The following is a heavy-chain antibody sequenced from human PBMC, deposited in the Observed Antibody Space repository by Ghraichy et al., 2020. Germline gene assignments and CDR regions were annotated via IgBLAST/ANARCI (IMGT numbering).Heavy chain of an antibody. Sequence: GGSLRLSCAASGFTFNTYAMNWVRQAPGKGLEWVSGISGSGGATYYADSVKGRFTISRDNSKNTLYLQMNSLRAQDTALYYCARPNNDILNANDYWGQGTLVTVSS. J-gene: IGHJ4*02. D-gene: IGHD3-9*01. CDR2: ISGSGGAT. CDR1: GFTFNTYA. CDR3: ARPNNDILNANDY. V-gene: IGHV3-23*01.